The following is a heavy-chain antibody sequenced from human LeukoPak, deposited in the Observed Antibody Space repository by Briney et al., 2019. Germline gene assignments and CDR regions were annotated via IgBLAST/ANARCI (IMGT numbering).Heavy chain of an antibody. Sequence: PSETLSLTCTVSGGSISSYYWSWIRQPAGKGLEWIGRIYTSGSTNYNPSLKSRVTMSVDTSKNQFSLKLSSVTAADTAVYYCARDRAGQYYYDSSGYSGSILFDLWGRGTLVTVSS. D-gene: IGHD3-22*01. CDR2: IYTSGST. CDR3: ARDRAGQYYYDSSGYSGSILFDL. CDR1: GGSISSYY. V-gene: IGHV4-4*07. J-gene: IGHJ2*01.